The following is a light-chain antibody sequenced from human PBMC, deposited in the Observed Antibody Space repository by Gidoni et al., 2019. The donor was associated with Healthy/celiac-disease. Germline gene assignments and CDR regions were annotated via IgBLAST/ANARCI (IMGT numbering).Light chain of an antibody. CDR2: AAS. Sequence: SFLSASVGDRVTITCWASQGISSYLAWYQQKPGKAPKLLIYAASTLQSGVPSRFSGSGSGTEFTLTISSLQPEDFATYYCQQLNSYPRTFGQXTKVEIK. CDR1: QGISSY. V-gene: IGKV1-9*01. CDR3: QQLNSYPRT. J-gene: IGKJ1*01.